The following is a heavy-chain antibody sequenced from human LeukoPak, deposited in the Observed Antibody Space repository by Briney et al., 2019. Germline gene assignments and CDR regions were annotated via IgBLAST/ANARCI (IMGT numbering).Heavy chain of an antibody. Sequence: PSETLSLTCTVSGGSISNNNYYWAWIRQPPGKGLECIGSIYYSGSPYYNPSLKSRVTISVDTSKNQFSLRLSSVTSADTAVYYCATWRTAKTGFDYWGQGTLVTVSS. CDR1: GGSISNNNYY. CDR2: IYYSGSP. J-gene: IGHJ4*02. CDR3: ATWRTAKTGFDY. D-gene: IGHD1-1*01. V-gene: IGHV4-39*01.